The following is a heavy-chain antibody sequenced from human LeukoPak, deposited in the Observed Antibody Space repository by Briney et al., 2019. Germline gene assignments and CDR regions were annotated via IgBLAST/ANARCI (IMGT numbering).Heavy chain of an antibody. CDR1: GYTFTSYD. CDR3: ALDLGIGDY. CDR2: MNPDSGNT. Sequence: ASVKVSCKASGYTFTSYDIHWVRQATGHGLEWMGWMNPDSGNTGYAQKFQGRVTMTRNTSISTAYMHLSSLRSEDTAVHYRALDLGIGDYWGQGTLVTVSS. V-gene: IGHV1-8*01. D-gene: IGHD6-13*01. J-gene: IGHJ4*02.